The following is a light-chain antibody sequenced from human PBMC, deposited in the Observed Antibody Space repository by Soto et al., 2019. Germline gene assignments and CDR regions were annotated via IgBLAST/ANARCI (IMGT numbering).Light chain of an antibody. V-gene: IGLV1-44*01. CDR3: TAWDDSLNGVV. J-gene: IGLJ3*02. CDR1: SSNIGSNT. CDR2: SSN. Sequence: QSVLTQPPSASGTPGQRVTISCSGSSSNIGSNTVSWYHQLPGTAPKLLIYSSNQRPSGVPDRFSGSKTAASASLAIRGLRSEDEADDYCTAWDDSLNGVVFGGGTKLTVL.